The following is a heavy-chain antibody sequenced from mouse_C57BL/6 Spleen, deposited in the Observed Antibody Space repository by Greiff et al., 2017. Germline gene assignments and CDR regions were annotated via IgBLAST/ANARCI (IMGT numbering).Heavy chain of an antibody. D-gene: IGHD1-1*01. V-gene: IGHV1-50*01. CDR2: IDPSDSST. J-gene: IGHJ2*01. CDR1: GYTFTSYW. Sequence: VQLQQPGAELVKPGASVTLSCKASGYTFTSYWMQWVKQRPGQGLEWIGEIDPSDSSTNYNQKFKGKATLTVDTSSSTAYMQLSSLTSEDSAVYYCAISYAYYFDYWGQGTTLTVSS. CDR3: AISYAYYFDY.